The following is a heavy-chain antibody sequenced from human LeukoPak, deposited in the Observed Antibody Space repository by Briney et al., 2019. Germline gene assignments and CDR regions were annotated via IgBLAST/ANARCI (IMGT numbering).Heavy chain of an antibody. D-gene: IGHD1-26*01. CDR1: GYTFTSYG. J-gene: IGHJ4*02. CDR2: INPSGRSS. Sequence: GASVKVSCKASGYTFTSYGISWVRQAPGQGLEWMGIINPSGRSSSYAQKFQGRVTMTRDTSTSTVYMELSSLRSEDTAVYYCARVSGTYTETDYWGQGTLVTVSS. CDR3: ARVSGTYTETDY. V-gene: IGHV1-46*03.